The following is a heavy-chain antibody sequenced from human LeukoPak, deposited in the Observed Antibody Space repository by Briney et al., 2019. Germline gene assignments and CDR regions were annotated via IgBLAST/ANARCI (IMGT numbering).Heavy chain of an antibody. CDR3: AAQWLVLGAFDI. CDR1: GFTFSSYS. V-gene: IGHV3-21*04. D-gene: IGHD6-19*01. CDR2: ISSSSYI. J-gene: IGHJ3*02. Sequence: GGSLRLSCAASGFTFSSYSMNWVRQAPGKGLEWVSSISSSSYIYYADSVKGRFTISRDNAKNSLYLQMNSLRAEDTAVYYCAAQWLVLGAFDIWGQGTMVTVSS.